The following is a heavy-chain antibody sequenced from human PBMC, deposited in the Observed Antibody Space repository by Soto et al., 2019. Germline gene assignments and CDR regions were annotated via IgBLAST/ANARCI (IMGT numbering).Heavy chain of an antibody. CDR1: GYTFINYA. V-gene: IGHV1-18*01. CDR3: ATSPRGEMATD. D-gene: IGHD5-12*01. J-gene: IGHJ4*02. CDR2: SNTYNGNT. Sequence: QVQLVQSGPEVKKPGASVKVSCKASGYTFINYAITWVRQAPGQGLEWMGWSNTYNGNTNYAENLQGRATMTTHTSTTTAYREGRSLRSADTAVYYCATSPRGEMATDWGQGTLVTVSS.